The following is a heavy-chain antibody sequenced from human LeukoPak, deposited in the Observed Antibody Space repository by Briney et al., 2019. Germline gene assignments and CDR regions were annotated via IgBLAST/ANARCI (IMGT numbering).Heavy chain of an antibody. CDR3: AGPSGYDSYYYYGMDV. CDR2: ISAYNGNT. Sequence: ASVKVSCKASGYTFTSYGISWVRQAPGQGLEWMGWISAYNGNTNYAQKLQGRVTMTTDTSTSTAYMELRSLRSDDTAVYYCAGPSGYDSYYYYGMDVWGQGTTVTVSS. D-gene: IGHD5-12*01. CDR1: GYTFTSYG. J-gene: IGHJ6*02. V-gene: IGHV1-18*01.